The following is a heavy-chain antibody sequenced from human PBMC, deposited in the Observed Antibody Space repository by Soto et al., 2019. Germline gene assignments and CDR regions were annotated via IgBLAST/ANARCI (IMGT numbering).Heavy chain of an antibody. CDR3: ARAERGEGGGFNCGGDCYLFDY. J-gene: IGHJ4*02. CDR1: GGTFSSYA. D-gene: IGHD2-21*02. CDR2: IIPIFGTA. Sequence: QVQLVQSGAEVKKPGSSVKVSCKASGGTFSSYAISWVRQAPGQGLEWMGGIIPIFGTANYAQKFQGRVTITAAESRSTAYMEVSSLRSEDTAVYYWARAERGEGGGFNCGGDCYLFDYWGQGTLVTVSS. V-gene: IGHV1-69*01.